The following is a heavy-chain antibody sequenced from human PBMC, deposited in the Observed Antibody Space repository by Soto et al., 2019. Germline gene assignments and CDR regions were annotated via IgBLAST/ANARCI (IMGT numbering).Heavy chain of an antibody. J-gene: IGHJ4*02. D-gene: IGHD2-2*01. CDR1: GFTVSSNY. Sequence: VHLVESGGGLVQPGGSLRLSCAASGFTVSSNYMSWVRQAPGKGLEWVSVIYDGGSTFCADSVKGRFTISSDNSKNTLYLEMNYLRAEDTAVYYCARDLYGVDVTPADTNYWGQGILVTVSS. CDR2: IYDGGST. V-gene: IGHV3-66*01. CDR3: ARDLYGVDVTPADTNY.